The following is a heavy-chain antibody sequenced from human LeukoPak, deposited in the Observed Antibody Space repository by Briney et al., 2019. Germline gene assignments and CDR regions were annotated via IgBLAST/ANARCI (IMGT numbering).Heavy chain of an antibody. V-gene: IGHV3-30*02. J-gene: IGHJ4*02. CDR3: AKDHSSRRRSPSDRHRDHY. Sequence: GGSLRLSCAAWGFPFSSYGMLWVPQAPGKAREGVAFIRYDGSNKQYLDSVKGRFTISRDNSQNTLYPQVNTRSRQHTAVYYCAKDHSSRRRSPSDRHRDHYWGQGALVTVSP. CDR2: IRYDGSNK. CDR1: GFPFSSYG. D-gene: IGHD1-26*01.